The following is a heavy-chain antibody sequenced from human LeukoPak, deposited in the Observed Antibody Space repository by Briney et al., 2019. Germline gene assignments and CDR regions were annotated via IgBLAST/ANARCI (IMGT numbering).Heavy chain of an antibody. CDR2: ISYDGSNK. J-gene: IGHJ4*02. D-gene: IGHD4-23*01. CDR1: GFTFSSYG. CDR3: AKMTGGTDFDY. Sequence: PGRSLRLSCAASGFTFSSYGMHWVRHAPGKWREWVAVISYDGSNKYYADSVKGRFTSSRDNSKNTLYLQMNSLRAEDTAVYYCAKMTGGTDFDYWGQGTLVTVSS. V-gene: IGHV3-30*18.